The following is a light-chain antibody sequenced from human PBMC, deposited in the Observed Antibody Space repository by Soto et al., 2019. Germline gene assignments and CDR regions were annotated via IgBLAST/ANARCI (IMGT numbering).Light chain of an antibody. CDR1: QSVTTNY. V-gene: IGKV3-20*01. CDR2: GVS. Sequence: ESVLTQSPGTLSLSPGERATLSCRATQSVTTNYFAWYQQKPGQSPRLLIYGVSSRATDIPDRFSGSGSGTDFTLTISRLEPEDFVVYYCQQYSSLPHTFGQGTKLEVK. J-gene: IGKJ2*01. CDR3: QQYSSLPHT.